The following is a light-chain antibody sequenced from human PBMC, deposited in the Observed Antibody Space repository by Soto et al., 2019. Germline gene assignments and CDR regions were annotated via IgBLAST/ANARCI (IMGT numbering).Light chain of an antibody. CDR2: AAS. CDR1: QSISSY. J-gene: IGKJ1*01. V-gene: IGKV1-39*01. Sequence: DIQMTQSPSSLSASLGDRVTITCRASQSISSYLNWYQQKPGKAPKLLIYAASSLQSGVPSRFSGSGSGTDFTLTISSLQPEDFATYYCQQSYSTPVTFGQGTKV. CDR3: QQSYSTPVT.